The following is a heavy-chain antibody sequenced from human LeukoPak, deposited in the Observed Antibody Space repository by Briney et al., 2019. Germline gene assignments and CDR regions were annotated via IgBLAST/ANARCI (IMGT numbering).Heavy chain of an antibody. Sequence: GASVKVSCKASGYTFTSYYMHWVRQAPGQGLEWMGIINPSGGSTSYGQKFQGRVTMTRDTSTSTVYMELSSLRSEDTAVYYCARRPRTPYDFDLGYYYYGMDVWGQGTTVTVSS. D-gene: IGHD3-3*01. J-gene: IGHJ6*02. CDR3: ARRPRTPYDFDLGYYYYGMDV. CDR2: INPSGGST. V-gene: IGHV1-46*01. CDR1: GYTFTSYY.